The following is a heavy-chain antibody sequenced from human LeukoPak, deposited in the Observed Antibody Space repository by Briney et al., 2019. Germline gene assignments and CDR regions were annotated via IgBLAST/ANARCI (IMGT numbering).Heavy chain of an antibody. V-gene: IGHV3-21*01. J-gene: IGHJ3*02. Sequence: GGSLRLSCAASGFTFSSYSMNWVRQAPGKGLEWLSSISSSSSYIYYADSVKGRFTISRDNAKNSLYLQMNSLRAEDTAVYYCARTYYDILTGSKDAFDIWGQGTMVTVSS. CDR2: ISSSSSYI. D-gene: IGHD3-9*01. CDR3: ARTYYDILTGSKDAFDI. CDR1: GFTFSSYS.